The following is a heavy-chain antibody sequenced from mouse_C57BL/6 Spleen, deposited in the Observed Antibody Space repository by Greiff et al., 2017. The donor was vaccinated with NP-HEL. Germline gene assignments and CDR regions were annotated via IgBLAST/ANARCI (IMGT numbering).Heavy chain of an antibody. Sequence: QVQLQQSGAELARPGASVKLSCKASGYTFTSYGISWVKQRTGQGLEWIGEIYPRSGNTYYNEKFKGKATLTADKSSSTAYMELRSLTSEDSAVYFCARYEYYGSSDDWGQGTTLTVSS. V-gene: IGHV1-81*01. CDR2: IYPRSGNT. J-gene: IGHJ2*01. CDR1: GYTFTSYG. D-gene: IGHD1-1*01. CDR3: ARYEYYGSSDD.